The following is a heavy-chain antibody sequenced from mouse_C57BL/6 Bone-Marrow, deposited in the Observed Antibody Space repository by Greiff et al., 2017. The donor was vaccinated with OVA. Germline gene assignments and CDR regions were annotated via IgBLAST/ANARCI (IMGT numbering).Heavy chain of an antibody. Sequence: VQLQQSGPVLVKPGASVKMSCKASGYTFTDYYMNWVKQSHGKSLEWIGVINPYNGGTSYNQKFKGKATLTVDKSSSTAYMELNSLTSEDSAVYYCARASTVVPFDYWGRGTTLTVSS. CDR1: GYTFTDYY. V-gene: IGHV1-19*01. CDR3: ARASTVVPFDY. D-gene: IGHD1-1*01. CDR2: INPYNGGT. J-gene: IGHJ2*01.